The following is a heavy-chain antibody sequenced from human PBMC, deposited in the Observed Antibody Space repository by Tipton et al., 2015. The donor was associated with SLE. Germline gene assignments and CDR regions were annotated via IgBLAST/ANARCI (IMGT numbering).Heavy chain of an antibody. D-gene: IGHD3-16*01. Sequence: LSLTCDVNGGSFSGYYWSWIRQSPGRGLEWIGEVNHLGTIYYNASLKSRVTISIDASKSHFSLKLTSVTAADTAVYHCARMEGMITYGGIAGLWGQGTVVTVSS. CDR1: GGSFSGYY. CDR3: ARMEGMITYGGIAGL. J-gene: IGHJ4*02. V-gene: IGHV4-34*01. CDR2: VNHLGTI.